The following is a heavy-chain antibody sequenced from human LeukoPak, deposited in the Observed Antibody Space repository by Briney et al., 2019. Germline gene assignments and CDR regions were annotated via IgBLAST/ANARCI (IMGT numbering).Heavy chain of an antibody. V-gene: IGHV3-7*01. Sequence: GGSLRLSCAASGFTFSSYWMSWVRQAPGKGLEWVANIKQDGSEKYYVDSVKGRFTISRDNAKNSLYLQMNSLRAEDTAVYYRARDYNRYDFWSGYYGDAFDIWGQGTMVTVSS. CDR1: GFTFSSYW. J-gene: IGHJ3*02. D-gene: IGHD3-3*01. CDR3: ARDYNRYDFWSGYYGDAFDI. CDR2: IKQDGSEK.